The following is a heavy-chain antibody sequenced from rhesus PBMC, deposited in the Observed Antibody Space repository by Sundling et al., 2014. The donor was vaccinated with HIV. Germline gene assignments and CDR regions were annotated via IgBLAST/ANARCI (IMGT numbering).Heavy chain of an antibody. V-gene: IGHV4-165*01. J-gene: IGHJ4*01. D-gene: IGHD5-12*01. Sequence: QVQLQESGPGLVKPSETLSLTCAVSGGSFGAYYWGWIRQPPGKGLEWIGYISGTSGSTDYNPSLKSRVTISTDTSKKQFSLRLTSATVADTAVYYCARPREYRYNYDYWGQGLLVTVSS. CDR2: ISGTSGST. CDR3: ARPREYRYNYDY. CDR1: GGSFGAYY.